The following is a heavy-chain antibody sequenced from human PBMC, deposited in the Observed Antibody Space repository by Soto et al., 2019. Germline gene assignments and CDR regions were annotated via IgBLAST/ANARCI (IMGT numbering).Heavy chain of an antibody. CDR1: GFTFSDYY. CDR3: ARGKYPGSVDV. V-gene: IGHV3-11*01. Sequence: QMQLVESGGGLVRSGGSLKLSCVSSGFTFSDYYMHWMRQAPGKGLEWVSYISGPGSVISYADSVKGRFTISRDNAKDSLFLQLNNLRAEDTALYYCARGKYPGSVDVWGQGTIVTVSS. J-gene: IGHJ3*01. CDR2: ISGPGSVI.